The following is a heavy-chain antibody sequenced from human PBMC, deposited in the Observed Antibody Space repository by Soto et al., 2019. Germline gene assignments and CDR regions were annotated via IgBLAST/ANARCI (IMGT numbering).Heavy chain of an antibody. CDR3: ARDSKEGYSTAQRYFDL. D-gene: IGHD2-8*02. CDR1: EFTFSSYW. J-gene: IGHJ2*01. V-gene: IGHV3-7*01. CDR2: IKPDGSEK. Sequence: GGSLRLSCAASEFTFSSYWMSWVRQVPGKGLEWLANIKPDGSEKYYVDSVRGRFTISSDNAKNSLYLQMNTLRTEDSAVYYCARDSKEGYSTAQRYFDLWGRGTLVTVSS.